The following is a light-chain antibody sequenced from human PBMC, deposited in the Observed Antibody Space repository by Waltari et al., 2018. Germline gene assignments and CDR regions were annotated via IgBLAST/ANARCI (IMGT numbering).Light chain of an antibody. CDR3: QQYGSSPTT. Sequence: EIALTQSPGTLSLSPGDRVTLSCRASQSLSSRQLAWYQQKPGQAPRLLIYGASSRTTGIPERFSGSGAGTDSTLTISRLEPEDFAVYYCQQYGSSPTTFGGGTKVEIK. CDR1: QSLSSRQ. CDR2: GAS. J-gene: IGKJ4*02. V-gene: IGKV3-20*01.